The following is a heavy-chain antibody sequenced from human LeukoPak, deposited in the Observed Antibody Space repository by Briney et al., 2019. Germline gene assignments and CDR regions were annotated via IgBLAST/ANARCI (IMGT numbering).Heavy chain of an antibody. CDR2: ITSSGTYI. D-gene: IGHD1-26*01. V-gene: IGHV3-21*01. Sequence: GGSLRLSCAASGFTFNNYNMNWVREAPGRALEWVSSITSSGTYILYADSVKGRFTISRDNAKNSLYLQMNSLGPEDTAVYYCASDPYSGNYGNYYYYYMDVWGKGTTVTISS. CDR3: ASDPYSGNYGNYYYYYMDV. J-gene: IGHJ6*03. CDR1: GFTFNNYN.